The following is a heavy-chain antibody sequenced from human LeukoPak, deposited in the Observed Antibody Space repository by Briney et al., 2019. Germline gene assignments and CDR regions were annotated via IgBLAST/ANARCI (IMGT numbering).Heavy chain of an antibody. CDR2: IYYSGST. CDR1: GGSISSYY. J-gene: IGHJ6*02. D-gene: IGHD6-19*01. CDR3: ARQGAGNSYYYYGMDV. Sequence: SETLSLTCTVSGGSISSYYWSWIRQPPGKGLEWIGYIYYSGSTNYNPSLKSRVTISVDTSKNQFSLKLSSVTAADTAVYYCARQGAGNSYYYYGMDVWGQGTTVTVSS. V-gene: IGHV4-59*08.